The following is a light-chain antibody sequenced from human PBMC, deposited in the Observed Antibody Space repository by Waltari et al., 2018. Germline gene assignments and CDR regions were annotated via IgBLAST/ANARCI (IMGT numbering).Light chain of an antibody. CDR3: NSYTGSSSWV. J-gene: IGLJ3*02. Sequence: QSALTQPASVSGSPGQSITISCTGTTSDVGFYNYVSWYQQHPGKAPQLIIYDVFARPSGVSNRVSGSKSGNTASLTISGLLAEDEADYYCNSYTGSSSWVFGGGTKLTVL. CDR2: DVF. CDR1: TSDVGFYNY. V-gene: IGLV2-14*03.